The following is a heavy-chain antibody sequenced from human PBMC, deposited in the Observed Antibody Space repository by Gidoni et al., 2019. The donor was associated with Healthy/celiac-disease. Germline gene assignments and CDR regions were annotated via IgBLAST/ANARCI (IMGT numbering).Heavy chain of an antibody. CDR3: ARGQAAAGTDFDY. CDR1: GYSISSGYY. V-gene: IGHV4-38-2*02. D-gene: IGHD6-13*01. Sequence: QVQLQESGPGLVKPSETLSLTCTVSGYSISSGYYWGWIRQPPGKGLEWIGSIYHSGSTYYNPSLKSRVTISVDTSKNQFSLKLSSVTAADTAVYYCARGQAAAGTDFDYWGQGTLVTVSS. J-gene: IGHJ4*02. CDR2: IYHSGST.